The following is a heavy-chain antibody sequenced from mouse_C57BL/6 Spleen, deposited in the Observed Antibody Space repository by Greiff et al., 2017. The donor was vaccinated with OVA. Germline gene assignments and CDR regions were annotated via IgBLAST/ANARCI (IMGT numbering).Heavy chain of an antibody. CDR3: ARPHYYGSSTGYFDV. J-gene: IGHJ1*03. CDR2: IWWDDAK. V-gene: IGHV8-8*01. CDR1: GFSLSTFGMG. D-gene: IGHD1-1*01. Sequence: QVTLKVSGPGILQPSQTLSLTCSFSGFSLSTFGMGVGWIRPPSGKGLEWLAHIWWDDAKYYNPALKSRITISKETSKNQIFLKIANVDTADTATYYCARPHYYGSSTGYFDVWGTGTTVTVAS.